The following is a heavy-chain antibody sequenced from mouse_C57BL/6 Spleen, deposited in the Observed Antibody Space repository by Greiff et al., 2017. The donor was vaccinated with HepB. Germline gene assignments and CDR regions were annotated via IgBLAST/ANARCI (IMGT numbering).Heavy chain of an antibody. J-gene: IGHJ4*01. CDR1: GYTFTDYY. D-gene: IGHD2-4*01. V-gene: IGHV1-76*01. CDR3: ARTRYDYDDRYAMDY. CDR2: IYPGSGNT. Sequence: LVESGAELVRPGASVKLSCKASGYTFTDYYINWVKQRPGQGLEWIARIYPGSGNTYYNEKFKGKATLTAEKSSSTAYMQLSSLTSEDSAVYFCARTRYDYDDRYAMDYWGQGTSVTVSS.